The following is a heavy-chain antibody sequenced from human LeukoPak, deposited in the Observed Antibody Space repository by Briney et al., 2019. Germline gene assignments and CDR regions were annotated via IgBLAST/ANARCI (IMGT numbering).Heavy chain of an antibody. D-gene: IGHD6-13*01. J-gene: IGHJ4*02. CDR2: ISSDGTKK. Sequence: GGSLRLSCAASGFTFSSFPMDWVRQAPGKGLEWVAIISSDGTKKYYADSVKGRFTISRDNAKNSLYLQMNSLRAEDTAVYYCAVNHGAHYRGVAAAWGQGTLVTVSS. CDR3: AVNHGAHYRGVAAA. CDR1: GFTFSSFP. V-gene: IGHV3-30-3*01.